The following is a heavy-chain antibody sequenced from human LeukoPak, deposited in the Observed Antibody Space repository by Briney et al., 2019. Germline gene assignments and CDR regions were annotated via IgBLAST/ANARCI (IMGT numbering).Heavy chain of an antibody. D-gene: IGHD1-26*01. Sequence: GASVKVSCKASGYTFTSYGISWVRQAPGQGLEWMGWISAYNGNTNYAQKLQGRVTMTTDTSTSTAYMELRSLRSDDTAVYYCARDWVKWELQGDAFDIWGQGTMVTVSS. V-gene: IGHV1-18*01. CDR3: ARDWVKWELQGDAFDI. J-gene: IGHJ3*02. CDR1: GYTFTSYG. CDR2: ISAYNGNT.